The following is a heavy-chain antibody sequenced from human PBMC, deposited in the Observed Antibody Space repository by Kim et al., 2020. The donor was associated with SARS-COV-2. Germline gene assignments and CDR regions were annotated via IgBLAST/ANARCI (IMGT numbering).Heavy chain of an antibody. J-gene: IGHJ4*02. CDR2: IKSKTDGGTI. V-gene: IGHV3-15*01. Sequence: GGSLRLSCAASGLTFSNAWMSWVRQAPGMGLEWVGRIKSKTDGGTIDYAAPVKGRFTISRDDSKNTLYLQMNSLKTEDTSVYFCFTGGRLGYWGQGTLVTVSS. CDR1: GLTFSNAW. CDR3: FTGGRLGY. D-gene: IGHD2-15*01.